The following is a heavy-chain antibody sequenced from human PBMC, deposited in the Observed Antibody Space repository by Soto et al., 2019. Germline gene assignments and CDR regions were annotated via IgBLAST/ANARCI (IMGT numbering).Heavy chain of an antibody. J-gene: IGHJ4*02. V-gene: IGHV4-61*01. CDR1: GGSVSSGSYY. D-gene: IGHD1-26*01. Sequence: VQLQESGPGLVKPSETLSLTCTVSGGSVSSGSYYWSWIRQPPGKGLEWIGYIYYSGSTNYNPSLKSRVTISVDTSKNQFSLKLSSVTAADTAVYYCARVNGGSYALDYWGQGTLVTVSS. CDR3: ARVNGGSYALDY. CDR2: IYYSGST.